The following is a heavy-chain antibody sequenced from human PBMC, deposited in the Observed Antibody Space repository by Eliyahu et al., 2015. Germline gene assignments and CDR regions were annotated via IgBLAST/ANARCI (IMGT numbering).Heavy chain of an antibody. J-gene: IGHJ3*01. CDR2: IYYSGTT. CDR3: ARERIGVAFDV. Sequence: QVQLQESGPGVVKPSXTLSLTXSVSGDSLSAIYWSWIRQSPGKGLEWLGYIYYSGTTNYNPSLQSRLTISMDMSKNQISLRLSSVTAADTAIYFCARERIGVAFDVWGRGTMVTVSS. CDR1: GDSLSAIY. V-gene: IGHV4-59*01. D-gene: IGHD3-16*01.